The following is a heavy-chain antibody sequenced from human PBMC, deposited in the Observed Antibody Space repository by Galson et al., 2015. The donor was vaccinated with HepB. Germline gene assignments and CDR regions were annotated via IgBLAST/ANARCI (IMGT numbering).Heavy chain of an antibody. CDR1: GFTFSSYG. J-gene: IGHJ3*02. Sequence: SLRLSCAASGFTFSSYGMHWVRQAPGKGLEWVAVIWYDGSNKYYADSVKGRFTISRDNSKNTLYLQMNSLRAEDTAVYYCARDPDPDYGDYVGAFDIWGQGTMVTVSS. CDR2: IWYDGSNK. D-gene: IGHD4-17*01. V-gene: IGHV3-33*01. CDR3: ARDPDPDYGDYVGAFDI.